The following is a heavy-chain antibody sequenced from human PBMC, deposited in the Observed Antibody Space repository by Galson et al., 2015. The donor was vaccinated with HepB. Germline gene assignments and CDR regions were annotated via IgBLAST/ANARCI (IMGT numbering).Heavy chain of an antibody. D-gene: IGHD1-26*01. CDR1: GFTFSNAW. V-gene: IGHV3-15*01. CDR3: TTEVLIVGATSGNY. J-gene: IGHJ4*02. Sequence: SLRLSCAASGFTFSNAWMSWVRQAPGKGLEWVGRIKSKTDGGTTDYAAPVNGRFTISRDDSKNTLYLQMNSLKAEDTAVYYCTTEVLIVGATSGNYWGQGTLVTVSS. CDR2: IKSKTDGGTT.